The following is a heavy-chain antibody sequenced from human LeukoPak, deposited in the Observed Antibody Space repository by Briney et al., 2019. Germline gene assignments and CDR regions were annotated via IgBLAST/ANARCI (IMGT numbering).Heavy chain of an antibody. V-gene: IGHV4-39*07. J-gene: IGHJ6*02. CDR2: INHSGST. CDR3: ARSYYDYVWGGYRSYNYYYYYGMDV. CDR1: GGSISSGDYY. Sequence: KSSETLSLTCTVSGGSISSGDYYWSWIRQPPGKGLEWIGEINHSGSTNYNPSLKSRVTISVDTSKNQFSLKLSSVTAADTAVYYCARSYYDYVWGGYRSYNYYYYYGMDVWGQGTTVTVSS. D-gene: IGHD3-16*02.